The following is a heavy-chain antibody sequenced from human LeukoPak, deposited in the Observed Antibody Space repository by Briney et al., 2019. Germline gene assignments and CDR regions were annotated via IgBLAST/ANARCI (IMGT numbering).Heavy chain of an antibody. V-gene: IGHV1-2*02. CDR1: GYTFTSYA. J-gene: IGHJ4*02. CDR3: ARDDGYCSTTSCFAFDY. CDR2: INPNSGDT. D-gene: IGHD2-2*01. Sequence: ASVKVSCKASGYTFTSYAMHWVRQAPGQRLEWMGWINPNSGDTNYAQRFQGRVTMTRDTSISTAYMELSRLISDDTAVYYCARDDGYCSTTSCFAFDYWGQGTLVTVSS.